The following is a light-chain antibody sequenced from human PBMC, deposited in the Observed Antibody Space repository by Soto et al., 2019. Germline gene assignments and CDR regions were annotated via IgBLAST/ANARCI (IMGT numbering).Light chain of an antibody. V-gene: IGLV4-69*01. J-gene: IGLJ3*02. Sequence: QLVLTQSTSASASLGASVKLTCTLSSGHSSYAIAWHQQQPEKGPRYLMKLNSDGSHSKGDGIPDRFSGSSSGAERYLTISSLQSEDEADYDCQTWGTGIWVFGGGTKLNVL. CDR1: SGHSSYA. CDR3: QTWGTGIWV. CDR2: LNSDGSH.